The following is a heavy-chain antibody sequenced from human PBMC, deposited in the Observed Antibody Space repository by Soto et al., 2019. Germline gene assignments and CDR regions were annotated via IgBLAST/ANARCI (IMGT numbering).Heavy chain of an antibody. CDR1: GYTFTSYG. V-gene: IGHV1-18*01. CDR2: ISAYNGNT. CDR3: ARVRASGAAAGIDY. Sequence: VALVKVSCKASGYTFTSYGISWVRQAPGQGLEWMGWISAYNGNTNYAQKLQGRVTMTTDTSTSTAYMELRSLRSDDTAVYYCARVRASGAAAGIDYWGQGTLVTVSS. D-gene: IGHD6-13*01. J-gene: IGHJ4*02.